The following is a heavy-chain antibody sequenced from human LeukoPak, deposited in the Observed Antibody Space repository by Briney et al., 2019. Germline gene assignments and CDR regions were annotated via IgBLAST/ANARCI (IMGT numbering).Heavy chain of an antibody. CDR2: INPNRGGT. V-gene: IGHV1-2*04. Sequence: GASVKLSCKTSGYTFTGHYMHWVRHAPGQGLEWMGWINPNRGGTNYAEKFQGWLTMTRDTSISTLYMEMSRLRSDDTAVYYCAREYSSSWFDYWGQGTLVTVSS. J-gene: IGHJ4*02. CDR1: GYTFTGHY. D-gene: IGHD6-13*01. CDR3: AREYSSSWFDY.